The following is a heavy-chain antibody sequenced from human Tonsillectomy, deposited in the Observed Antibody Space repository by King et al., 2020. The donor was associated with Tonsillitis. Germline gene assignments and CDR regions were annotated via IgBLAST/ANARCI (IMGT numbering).Heavy chain of an antibody. D-gene: IGHD6-19*01. CDR3: ASGRSSSGWYLDY. V-gene: IGHV1-69*09. Sequence: QMVQSGAEVKKPGSSVKVSCQASGGTFSSHSISVVRQAPGQGLAWMGRIIPIVGVGNYAQKFQGRVTITADKSTSTAYMELSSLRSEDTAVYYCASGRSSSGWYLDYWGQGTLVTVSS. CDR1: GGTFSSHS. J-gene: IGHJ4*02. CDR2: IIPIVGVG.